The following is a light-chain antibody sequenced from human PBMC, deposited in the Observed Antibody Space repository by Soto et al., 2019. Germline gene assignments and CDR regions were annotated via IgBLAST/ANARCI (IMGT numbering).Light chain of an antibody. CDR3: QQYGGVPYT. CDR2: GSS. J-gene: IGKJ2*01. CDR1: ESISRDY. Sequence: EIVLTQAPGTLSLSPGQRATLSCRASESISRDYLAWYQQRLGQAPRLLIYGSSSGATGIPDRFSGSGSGTGVTLTISILEPEDFAIYSVQQYGGVPYTFGQGNKLEIK. V-gene: IGKV3-20*01.